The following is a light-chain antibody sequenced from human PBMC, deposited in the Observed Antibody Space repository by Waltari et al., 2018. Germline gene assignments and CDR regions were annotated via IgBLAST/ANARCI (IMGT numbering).Light chain of an antibody. J-gene: IGKJ1*01. CDR3: QMYVRLPVT. V-gene: IGKV3-20*01. Sequence: EIVLTQSPGTLSLSPGERAPLSCRASDSVSKYLAWYPQRPGQAPRLLIYAASNRATGIPDRFIGSGSGTDFSLTISRLEPEDFAVYYCQMYVRLPVTFGQGTKVEIK. CDR1: DSVSKY. CDR2: AAS.